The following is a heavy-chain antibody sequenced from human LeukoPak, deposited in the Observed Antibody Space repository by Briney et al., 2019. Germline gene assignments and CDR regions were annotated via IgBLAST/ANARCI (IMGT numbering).Heavy chain of an antibody. V-gene: IGHV3-30*01. CDR2: ISYDGSNK. CDR1: GFTFSSYA. J-gene: IGHJ4*02. CDR3: AREGEGYNFDY. D-gene: IGHD5-24*01. Sequence: GGSLRLSCAASGFTFSSYAMHWVRQAPGKGLEWVAVISYDGSNKYYADSVKGRFTISRDNSKNTLYLQMNSLRAEDTAVYYCAREGEGYNFDYWGQGTLVTVSS.